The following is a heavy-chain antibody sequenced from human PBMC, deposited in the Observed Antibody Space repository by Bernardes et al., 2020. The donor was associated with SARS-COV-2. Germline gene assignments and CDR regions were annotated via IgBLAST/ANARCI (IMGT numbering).Heavy chain of an antibody. V-gene: IGHV3-30*18. D-gene: IGHD5-18*01. J-gene: IGHJ4*02. CDR1: GFTFNNYG. CDR2: ISYEGSKK. CDR3: VKRRAIFELWAGNFDF. Sequence: GGSLRLSCAASGFTFNNYGMHWVRQAPGKGLEWVAFISYEGSKKYYLDSLKGRFTISRDSSKNTLYLLMNDLRDDDTAVYYCVKRRAIFELWAGNFDFWGQGTLVTVSS.